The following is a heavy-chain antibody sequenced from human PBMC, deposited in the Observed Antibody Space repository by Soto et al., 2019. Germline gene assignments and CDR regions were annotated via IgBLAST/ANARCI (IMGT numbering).Heavy chain of an antibody. CDR1: GFTFSDYY. CDR2: ISSSGSTI. D-gene: IGHD6-13*01. J-gene: IGHJ3*02. CDR3: ARDLRKQQPPGAFDI. Sequence: GGALGLSSAASGFTFSDYYMSWIRQAPGKGLEWVSYISSSGSTIYYADSVKGRFTISRDNAKNSLYLQMNSLRAEDTAVYYCARDLRKQQPPGAFDIWGQGRMVTVSS. V-gene: IGHV3-11*01.